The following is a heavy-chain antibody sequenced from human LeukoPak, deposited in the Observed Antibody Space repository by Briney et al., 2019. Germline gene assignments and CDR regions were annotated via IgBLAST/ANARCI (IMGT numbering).Heavy chain of an antibody. D-gene: IGHD3-22*01. Sequence: GGSLRLSCAVSEFSFSNYSMKWVRQAPGKGLEWVSYISSRSTTIYYADSVKGRFTISRDNAKNSVYLEMNSLRVEDTAVYFCARAPYFESSGPLWGQGTLVTVSS. CDR3: ARAPYFESSGPL. CDR2: ISSRSTTI. CDR1: EFSFSNYS. J-gene: IGHJ4*02. V-gene: IGHV3-48*04.